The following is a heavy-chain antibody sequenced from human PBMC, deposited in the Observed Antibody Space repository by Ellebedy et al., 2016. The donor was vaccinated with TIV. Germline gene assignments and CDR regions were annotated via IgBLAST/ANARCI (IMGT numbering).Heavy chain of an antibody. Sequence: GESLKISXVASAFTSSKYWMTWVRQAPGKGLEWVANIKQDGSEGYYVDSVKGRFTISKDNAKNSLYLQMNSLRVEDAAVYYCAGVLWRPTTGLRFDNWGQGTLVTVSS. CDR1: AFTSSKYW. CDR2: IKQDGSEG. J-gene: IGHJ4*02. D-gene: IGHD1-1*01. CDR3: AGVLWRPTTGLRFDN. V-gene: IGHV3-7*01.